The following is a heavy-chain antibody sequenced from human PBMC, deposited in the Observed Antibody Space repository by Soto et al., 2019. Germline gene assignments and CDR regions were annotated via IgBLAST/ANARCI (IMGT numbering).Heavy chain of an antibody. Sequence: ASVKLSCKASGYTFTSYGISWVRQAPGQGLEWMGWISAYNGNTNYAQKLQGRVTMTTDTSTSTAYMELRSLRSDDTAVYYCARTIVVVVAATHFDYWGQGALVTV. CDR1: GYTFTSYG. CDR2: ISAYNGNT. V-gene: IGHV1-18*01. J-gene: IGHJ4*02. CDR3: ARTIVVVVAATHFDY. D-gene: IGHD2-15*01.